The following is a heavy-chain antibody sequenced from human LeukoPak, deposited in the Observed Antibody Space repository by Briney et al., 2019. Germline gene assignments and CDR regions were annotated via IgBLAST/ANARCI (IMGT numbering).Heavy chain of an antibody. CDR1: GGSISSGDYF. Sequence: SQTLSLTCTVSGGSISSGDYFWSWIRQYPGRGLEWIGFIFYSGSTYYNPSLMSRFTMSVDTSKNQFSLKLSSVTAADTAVYYCARDYYDSSGYYSIDYWGQGTLVTVSS. CDR2: IFYSGST. V-gene: IGHV4-31*03. J-gene: IGHJ4*02. D-gene: IGHD3-22*01. CDR3: ARDYYDSSGYYSIDY.